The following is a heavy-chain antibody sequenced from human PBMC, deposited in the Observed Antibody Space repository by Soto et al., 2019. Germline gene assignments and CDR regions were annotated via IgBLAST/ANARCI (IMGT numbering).Heavy chain of an antibody. CDR3: AKDRATVPFYGMDV. V-gene: IGHV3-23*01. CDR1: GFTFISNA. D-gene: IGHD4-4*01. J-gene: IGHJ6*02. Sequence: GGSLRLSCAASGFTFISNAMSWVRQAPGKGLEWVSGVSGGGGSTYYGDSVKGRFTISRDNSKNRVYLQMNTLRAEDTDVYYCAKDRATVPFYGMDVWGQGTTVTVSS. CDR2: VSGGGGST.